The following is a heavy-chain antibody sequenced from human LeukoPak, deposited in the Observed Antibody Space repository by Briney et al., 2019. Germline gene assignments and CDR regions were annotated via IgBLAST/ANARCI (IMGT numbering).Heavy chain of an antibody. CDR3: ARDQGDYGIYYFDY. CDR2: ISAYNGNT. J-gene: IGHJ4*02. CDR1: GYTFTSCG. Sequence: GASVKVSCKASGYTFTSCGISWVRQAPGQGLEWMGWISAYNGNTNYAQKLQGRVTMTTDTSTSTAYMELRSLRSDDTAVYYCARDQGDYGIYYFDYWGQGTLVTVSS. D-gene: IGHD4-17*01. V-gene: IGHV1-18*01.